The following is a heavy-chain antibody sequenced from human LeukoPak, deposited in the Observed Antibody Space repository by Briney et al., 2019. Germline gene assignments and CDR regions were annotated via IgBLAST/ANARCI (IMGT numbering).Heavy chain of an antibody. CDR1: GGSISSYY. Sequence: SETLSLTCTVSGGSISSYYWSWIRQPAGKGLEWIGYIYYSGSTNYNPSLKSRVTISVDTSKNQFSLKLSSVTAADTAVYYCARSCGTSCSDLDYWGQGTLVTVSS. J-gene: IGHJ4*02. CDR2: IYYSGST. D-gene: IGHD2-2*01. CDR3: ARSCGTSCSDLDY. V-gene: IGHV4-59*12.